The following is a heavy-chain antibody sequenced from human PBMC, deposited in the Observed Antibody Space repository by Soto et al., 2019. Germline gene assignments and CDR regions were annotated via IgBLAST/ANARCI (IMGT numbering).Heavy chain of an antibody. D-gene: IGHD2-2*01. CDR2: ISYDGSNK. Sequence: QVQLVESGGGVVQPGRSLRLSCAASGFTFSSYGMHWVRQAPGTGLEWVAVISYDGSNKYYADSVKGRFTISRDNSKNTLYLKMNSLRAEEMAVYYCAKDQSNHCTSTSCLLYYGMDVWGQGTTVTVFS. V-gene: IGHV3-30*18. CDR3: AKDQSNHCTSTSCLLYYGMDV. CDR1: GFTFSSYG. J-gene: IGHJ6*02.